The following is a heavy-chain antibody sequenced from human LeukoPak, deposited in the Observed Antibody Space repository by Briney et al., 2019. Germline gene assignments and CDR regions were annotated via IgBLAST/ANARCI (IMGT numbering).Heavy chain of an antibody. D-gene: IGHD6-13*01. CDR3: ARGQGYSSSWYDYYYYYGMDV. CDR1: GFTFNSYW. J-gene: IGHJ6*02. CDR2: IKQDGSEK. Sequence: GGSLRLSCAASGFTFNSYWMSWVRQAPGKGLEWVANIKQDGSEKYYVDSVKGRFTISRDNAKNSLYLQMNSLRAEDTAVYYCARGQGYSSSWYDYYYYYGMDVWGQGTTVTVSS. V-gene: IGHV3-7*01.